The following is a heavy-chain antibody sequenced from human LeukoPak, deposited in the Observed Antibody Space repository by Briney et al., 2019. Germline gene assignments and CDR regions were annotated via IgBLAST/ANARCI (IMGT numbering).Heavy chain of an antibody. CDR2: ISSSSSYI. CDR1: GFTFSSYS. D-gene: IGHD3-9*01. V-gene: IGHV3-21*01. CDR3: AREGGYYDILTGYLYYYYGMDV. Sequence: PGGSLRLSCAASGFTFSSYSMNWVRQAPGKGLEWVSSISSSSSYIYYVDSVKGRFTISRDNAKNSLYLQMNSLRAEDTAVYYCAREGGYYDILTGYLYYYYGMDVWGQGTTVTVSS. J-gene: IGHJ6*02.